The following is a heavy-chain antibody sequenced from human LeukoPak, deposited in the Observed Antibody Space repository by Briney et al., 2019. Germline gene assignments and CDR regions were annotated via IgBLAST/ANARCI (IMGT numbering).Heavy chain of an antibody. V-gene: IGHV5-51*01. CDR3: ARLGYCRRGTCSAFDY. J-gene: IGHJ4*02. Sequence: GESLKISCKGSGYPFTSSWIGWVRPMPGKGLEWMGIIYPGDSDTRYSPSFQGQVNISADKSITTAYLQWNNLKASDTAMYYCARLGYCRRGTCSAFDYWGQGNLVTVSS. D-gene: IGHD2-15*01. CDR2: IYPGDSDT. CDR1: GYPFTSSW.